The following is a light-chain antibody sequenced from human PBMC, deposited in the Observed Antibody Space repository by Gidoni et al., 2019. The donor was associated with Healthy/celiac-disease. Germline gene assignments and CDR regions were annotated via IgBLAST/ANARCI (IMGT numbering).Light chain of an antibody. V-gene: IGKV3-15*01. Sequence: IVMTQSPATLSVSPGERATLSCRASQSVSSNLAWYQQKPGQAPRLLIYGASNRATGIPARFSGSGSGTEFTLTISRLQSEDFAVYYCQQYNNWRTFGQGTKVEIK. CDR3: QQYNNWRT. CDR2: GAS. CDR1: QSVSSN. J-gene: IGKJ1*01.